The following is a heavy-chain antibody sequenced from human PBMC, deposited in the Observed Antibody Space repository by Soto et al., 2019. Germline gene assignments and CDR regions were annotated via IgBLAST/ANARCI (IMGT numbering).Heavy chain of an antibody. CDR3: TRGEYYDFWSGYYYFDY. CDR1: GFTFGDYA. D-gene: IGHD3-3*01. J-gene: IGHJ4*02. Sequence: GGSLRLSCTASGFTFGDYAMSWFRQAPGKGLEWVGCIRSKAYGGTTEYAASVKGRFTISRDDSKSIAYLQMNSLKTEDIAVYYCTRGEYYDFWSGYYYFDYWGQGTLVTVSS. CDR2: IRSKAYGGTT. V-gene: IGHV3-49*03.